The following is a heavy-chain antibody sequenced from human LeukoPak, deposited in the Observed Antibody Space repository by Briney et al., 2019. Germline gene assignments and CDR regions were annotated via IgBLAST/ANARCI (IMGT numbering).Heavy chain of an antibody. V-gene: IGHV4-31*03. CDR2: IYYSGST. J-gene: IGHJ4*02. CDR3: ARSGVEMATIRAFDY. CDR1: GGSISSGGYY. Sequence: SQTLSLTCTVSGGSISSGGYYWSWIRQHPGKGLEWIGYIYYSGSTYYNPSLKSRVTISVDTSKNQFSLKLSSVTAADTAVYYCARSGVEMATIRAFDYWGQGALVTVSS. D-gene: IGHD5-24*01.